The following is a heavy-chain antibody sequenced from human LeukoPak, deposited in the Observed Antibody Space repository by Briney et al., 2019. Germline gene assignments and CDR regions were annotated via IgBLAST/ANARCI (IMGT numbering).Heavy chain of an antibody. CDR1: GFTVSSNY. J-gene: IGHJ6*02. V-gene: IGHV3-53*01. Sequence: GGSLRLSCAASGFTVSSNYMSWVRQAPGKGLEWVSVIYSGGSTYYADSVKGRFTISRDNSKNTLYLQMNILRAEDTAVYYCARDRRLPLTPPGYYYYGMDVWGQGTTVTVSS. CDR3: ARDRRLPLTPPGYYYYGMDV. D-gene: IGHD5-18*01. CDR2: IYSGGST.